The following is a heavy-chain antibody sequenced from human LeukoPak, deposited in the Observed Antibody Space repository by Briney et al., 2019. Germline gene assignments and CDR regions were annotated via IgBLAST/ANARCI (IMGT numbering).Heavy chain of an antibody. Sequence: ASVKVSCKVSGYTLNDLSMHWVRQTPGKGLEWMGGFDPEQDDPIYAQKFQGRVTMTEDTSPDTGYLALSNLRSGDTAVYYCAAGRAYDIFPLEYWGQGTLVTVSS. CDR1: GYTLNDLS. CDR2: FDPEQDDP. J-gene: IGHJ4*02. CDR3: AAGRAYDIFPLEY. D-gene: IGHD3-16*01. V-gene: IGHV1-24*01.